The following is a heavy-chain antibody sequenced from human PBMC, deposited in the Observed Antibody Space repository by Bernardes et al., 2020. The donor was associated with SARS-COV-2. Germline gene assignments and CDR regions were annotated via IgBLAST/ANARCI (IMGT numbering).Heavy chain of an antibody. J-gene: IGHJ2*01. D-gene: IGHD6-19*01. Sequence: GGSLRLSCAASGFILSNYWLHWVRQVPGKGLVWVSRISDDGANTNYADSVKGRFTISRDKAKNTMSLQMNSLRVEDTAVYYCGKRAVSGNNWYFDLWGRGTLVTVSS. V-gene: IGHV3-74*01. CDR1: GFILSNYW. CDR3: GKRAVSGNNWYFDL. CDR2: ISDDGANT.